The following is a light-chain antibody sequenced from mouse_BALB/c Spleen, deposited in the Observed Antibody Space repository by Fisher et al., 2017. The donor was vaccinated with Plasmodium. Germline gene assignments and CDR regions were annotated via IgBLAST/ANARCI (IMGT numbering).Light chain of an antibody. CDR1: QSISNY. CDR3: QQSNSWPLT. CDR2: YTS. J-gene: IGKJ5*01. V-gene: IGKV5-45*01. Sequence: DIVLTQSPATLSVTPGDRVSLSCRASQSISNYLHWYQQKSHESPRLLINYTSQSISGIPSRFSGSESGTDFTLSINSVETEDFGIYFCQQSNSWPLTFGAGTKLELK.